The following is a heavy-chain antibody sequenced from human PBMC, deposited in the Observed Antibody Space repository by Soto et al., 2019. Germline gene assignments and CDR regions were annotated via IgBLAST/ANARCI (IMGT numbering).Heavy chain of an antibody. CDR3: AKLGGMITFGGVAPSFDY. D-gene: IGHD3-16*01. J-gene: IGHJ4*02. CDR1: GFTFSSYA. CDR2: ISGSGGST. V-gene: IGHV3-23*01. Sequence: GGSLRLSCAASGFTFSSYAMSWVRQAPGKGLEWVSAISGSGGSTYYADSVKGRFTISRDNSKNTLYLQMNSLRAEDTAVYYCAKLGGMITFGGVAPSFDYWGQGTLVTVSS.